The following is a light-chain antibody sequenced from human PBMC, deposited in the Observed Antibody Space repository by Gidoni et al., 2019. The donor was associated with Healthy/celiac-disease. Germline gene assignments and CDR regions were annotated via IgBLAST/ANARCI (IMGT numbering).Light chain of an antibody. V-gene: IGKV1-5*01. CDR3: QQYNSYPWT. Sequence: DIQMTPSPSTLSASVGDRVTITCRASQSISSWLAWYQQKPGKAPKLLIYDASSLESGVPSRFSGSVSGTEFTLTISSLQPDDFATYYCQQYNSYPWTFGQGTKVEIK. CDR1: QSISSW. J-gene: IGKJ1*01. CDR2: DAS.